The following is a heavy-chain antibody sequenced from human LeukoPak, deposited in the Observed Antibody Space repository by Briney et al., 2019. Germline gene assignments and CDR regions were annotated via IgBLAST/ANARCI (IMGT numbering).Heavy chain of an antibody. CDR3: ARDTRGASAFDI. D-gene: IGHD1-26*01. Sequence: ASVTVSCKASGYTFTGYYMHWVRQAPGQGLEWMGWINPNSGGKNYAQKFQGRVTMTRDTSISTAYMELSRLRSDDAAVYYCARDTRGASAFDIWGQGTMVTVSS. CDR1: GYTFTGYY. CDR2: INPNSGGK. J-gene: IGHJ3*02. V-gene: IGHV1-2*02.